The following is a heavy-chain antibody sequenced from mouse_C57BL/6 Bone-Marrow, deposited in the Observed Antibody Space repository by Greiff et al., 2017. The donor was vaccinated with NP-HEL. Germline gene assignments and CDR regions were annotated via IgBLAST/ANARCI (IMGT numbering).Heavy chain of an antibody. CDR1: GYTFTSYG. V-gene: IGHV1-81*01. Sequence: LVESGAELARPGASVKLSCKASGYTFTSYGISWVKQRTGQGLEWIGEIYPRSGNTYYNEKFKGKATLTADKSSSTAYMELRSLTSEDSAVYFCATLHWYFDVWGTGTTVTVSS. CDR3: ATLHWYFDV. CDR2: IYPRSGNT. J-gene: IGHJ1*03.